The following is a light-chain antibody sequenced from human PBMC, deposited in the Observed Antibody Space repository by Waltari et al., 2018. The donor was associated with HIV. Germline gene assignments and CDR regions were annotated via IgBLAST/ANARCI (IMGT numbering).Light chain of an antibody. J-gene: IGLJ3*02. CDR1: NIGNKG. CDR2: YNS. CDR3: QVWDGNKDQWV. Sequence: SYVLTQAPSVSVSPGETARISCGGNNIGNKGVHRYQQKPGQAPVVVIYYNSDRPSGIPERFSGFNSGKTAALIIAGVEAGDEADFYCQVWDGNKDQWVFGGGTKLTVL. V-gene: IGLV3-21*04.